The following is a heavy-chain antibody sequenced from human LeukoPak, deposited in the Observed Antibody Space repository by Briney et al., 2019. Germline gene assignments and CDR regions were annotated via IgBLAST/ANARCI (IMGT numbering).Heavy chain of an antibody. V-gene: IGHV3-7*01. D-gene: IGHD3-10*01. Sequence: GGSLRLSCAASGFTFSSYWMSWVRQAPGKGLEWVANIKQDGSEKYYVDSVKGRFTISRDDAKNSLYLQMNSLRAEDTAVYYCAREATKFGELSSYYYMDVWGKGTTVTISS. CDR3: AREATKFGELSSYYYMDV. CDR2: IKQDGSEK. J-gene: IGHJ6*03. CDR1: GFTFSSYW.